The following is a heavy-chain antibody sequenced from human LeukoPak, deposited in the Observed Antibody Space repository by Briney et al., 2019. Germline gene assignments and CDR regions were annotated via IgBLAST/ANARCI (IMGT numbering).Heavy chain of an antibody. D-gene: IGHD3-9*01. CDR2: IYTSGST. J-gene: IGHJ6*03. CDR1: GGSISSYY. Sequence: SETLSLTCTVSGGSISSYYWSWIRQPAGKGLEWIGRIYTSGSTNYNPSLKSRVTMSVDTSKNQFSLKLSSVTTADTAVYYWARDHTYYDILTDGYYYYMDVWGKGTTVTVSS. V-gene: IGHV4-4*07. CDR3: ARDHTYYDILTDGYYYYMDV.